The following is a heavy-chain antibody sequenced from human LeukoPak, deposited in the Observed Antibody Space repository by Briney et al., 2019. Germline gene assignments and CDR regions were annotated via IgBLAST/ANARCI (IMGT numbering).Heavy chain of an antibody. J-gene: IGHJ3*02. V-gene: IGHV4-61*02. D-gene: IGHD3-3*01. CDR2: IYTSGST. CDR1: GGSISSGSYY. CDR3: ARGPHYAIFGVVKPSGAFDI. Sequence: SETLSLTCTVSGGSISSGSYYWSWIRQPAGKGLEWIGRIYTSGSTNYNPSLKSRVTISVDTSKNQFSLKLSSVTAADTAVYYCARGPHYAIFGVVKPSGAFDIWGQGTMVTVSS.